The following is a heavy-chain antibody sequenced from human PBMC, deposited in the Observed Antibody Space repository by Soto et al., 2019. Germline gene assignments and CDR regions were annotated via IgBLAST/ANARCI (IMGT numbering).Heavy chain of an antibody. V-gene: IGHV5-10-1*03. Sequence: EVQLVQSGAEVKKPGESLRISCKGSGYSFTSYWISWVRQMPGKGLEWMGRIDPSDSYTNYSPSFQGHVTISADKSISTAYLQWSSLKASDTAMYYCASASGGGRLNYYYGMDVWGQGTTVTVSS. CDR1: GYSFTSYW. D-gene: IGHD6-19*01. CDR2: IDPSDSYT. J-gene: IGHJ6*02. CDR3: ASASGGGRLNYYYGMDV.